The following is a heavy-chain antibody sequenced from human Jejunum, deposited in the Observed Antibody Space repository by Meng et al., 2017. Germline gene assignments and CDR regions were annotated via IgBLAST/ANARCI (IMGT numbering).Heavy chain of an antibody. J-gene: IGHJ4*02. V-gene: IGHV4-34*01. D-gene: IGHD4-11*01. CDR1: GGSISDYY. Sequence: QVKLQQWGAGLLKPSETLSVPCAVYGGSISDYYWTWIRQTPGKGLEWIGEINDSGSTNYNPSLKSRVTISVDTSKSQFYLRVSSVTAADTAVYYCARGNEYSNYGADFWGQGTLVTVSS. CDR2: INDSGST. CDR3: ARGNEYSNYGADF.